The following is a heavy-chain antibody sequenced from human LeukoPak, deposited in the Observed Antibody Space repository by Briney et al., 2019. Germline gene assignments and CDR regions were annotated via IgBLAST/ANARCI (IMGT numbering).Heavy chain of an antibody. J-gene: IGHJ5*02. CDR3: ARGHNWFDP. Sequence: LVRFSCKASGYTFTGYYMHWVRQAPGQGLEWMGWINPTSGRTNYAQKFQGRVTMTRDTSISTAYMELSRLRSDDTAVYYCARGHNWFDPWGRGTLPPSP. CDR1: GYTFTGYY. CDR2: INPTSGRT. V-gene: IGHV1-2*02.